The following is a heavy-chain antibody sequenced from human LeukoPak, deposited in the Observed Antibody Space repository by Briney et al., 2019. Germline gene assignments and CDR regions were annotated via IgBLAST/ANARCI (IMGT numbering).Heavy chain of an antibody. J-gene: IGHJ4*02. CDR1: GFTFSSYW. V-gene: IGHV3-74*01. CDR2: INGDGSST. D-gene: IGHD6-19*01. Sequence: GGSLRLSCAASGFTFSSYWMHWVRQVPGKGLVWVSRINGDGSSTNYADAVKGRFTISRDNTKNTLYLQMNSLRAEGTAVYYCATGYSSRSRWGYWGQGTLVTVSS. CDR3: ATGYSSRSRWGY.